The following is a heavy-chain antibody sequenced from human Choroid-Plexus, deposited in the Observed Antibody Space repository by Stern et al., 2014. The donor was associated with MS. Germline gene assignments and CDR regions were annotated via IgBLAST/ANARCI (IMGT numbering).Heavy chain of an antibody. CDR3: ARVYNTIYGIVTQRGSGMDV. D-gene: IGHD3-3*01. V-gene: IGHV3-7*01. CDR2: ITDAGTEK. CDR1: GFTFGNYW. J-gene: IGHJ6*02. Sequence: EVQLVESGGGLVQPGGSLTISCTAAGFTFGNYWMTWIRQAPGKGLDRVANITDAGTEKSYVDSVEGRFTISRDNARNSLYLKMNSLRVEDTALYYCARVYNTIYGIVTQRGSGMDVWGQGTTVIVSS.